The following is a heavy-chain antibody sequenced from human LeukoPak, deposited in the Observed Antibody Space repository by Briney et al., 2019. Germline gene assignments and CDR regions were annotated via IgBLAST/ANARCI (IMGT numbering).Heavy chain of an antibody. D-gene: IGHD3-3*01. J-gene: IGHJ4*02. CDR2: IYSGTTT. CDR3: AKERATIFGLVTGIDD. CDR1: GFTFSTYS. V-gene: IGHV3-66*01. Sequence: GGSLRLSCAASGFTFSTYSMYWVRQAPGEGLKWVSVIYSGTTTYYADSVKGRFTISRDNSKNTLFLQMNSLRAEDTAVYYCAKERATIFGLVTGIDDWGQGTLVTVSS.